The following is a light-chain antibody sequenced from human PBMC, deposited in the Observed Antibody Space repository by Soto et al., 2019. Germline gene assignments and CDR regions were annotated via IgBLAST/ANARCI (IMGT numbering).Light chain of an antibody. CDR1: QGVSTY. CDR2: HAS. CDR3: QQLNDYPHT. J-gene: IGKJ2*01. Sequence: DIQLTQSPAFLSASVGDRVTITCRASQGVSTYLAWYQQKPGKAPKLLIYHASTLQTGVPSKFSGSGSGTEFTLTISSLQPEDFATYYCQQLNDYPHTFGQGTRLEIK. V-gene: IGKV1-9*01.